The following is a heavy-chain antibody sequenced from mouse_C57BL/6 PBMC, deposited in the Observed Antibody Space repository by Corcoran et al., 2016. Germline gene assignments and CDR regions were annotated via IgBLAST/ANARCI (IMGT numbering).Heavy chain of an antibody. V-gene: IGHV14-2*01. CDR2: IEPEDGET. J-gene: IGHJ2*01. Sequence: EVQLQQSGAELVKPGASVKLSCTASGFNITDYYMPWVKQRTEQGMEWIGRIEPEDGETKYAPKFQGKATITADTSSNTDYLQLSSLTSEDTAVYYCAPITTVVAGFDYWGQGTTLTVSS. CDR1: GFNITDYY. CDR3: APITTVVAGFDY. D-gene: IGHD1-1*01.